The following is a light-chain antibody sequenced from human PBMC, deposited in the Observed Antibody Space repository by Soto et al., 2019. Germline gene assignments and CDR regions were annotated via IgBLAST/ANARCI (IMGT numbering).Light chain of an antibody. CDR2: LEGSGSY. CDR3: ETWDSKTQRV. Sequence: QLVLTQSSSASASLGSSVKLTCTLSSGHSSYIIAWHQQQPGKATRYLMKLEGSGSYNKGSGVPDRFSGSSSGADRYLTISNLQSEDEADYYCETWDSKTQRVFGGGTQLTVL. CDR1: SGHSSYI. V-gene: IGLV4-60*03. J-gene: IGLJ2*01.